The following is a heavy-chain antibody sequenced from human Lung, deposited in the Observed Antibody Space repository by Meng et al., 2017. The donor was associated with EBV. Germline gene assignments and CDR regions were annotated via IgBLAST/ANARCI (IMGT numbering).Heavy chain of an antibody. Sequence: QVHLVQSGAEMKKPGSSVKVSCKASGGTLRNCGISWVRQAPGQGLEWMGTIVPFFGIVNYAQKFQDRVTISADESTSTAYMELSGLTSEDTAVYYCARDQAVTIIPYYFDYWGQGTLVTVSS. J-gene: IGHJ4*02. CDR3: ARDQAVTIIPYYFDY. CDR1: GGTLRNCG. CDR2: IVPFFGIV. V-gene: IGHV1-69*18. D-gene: IGHD4-17*01.